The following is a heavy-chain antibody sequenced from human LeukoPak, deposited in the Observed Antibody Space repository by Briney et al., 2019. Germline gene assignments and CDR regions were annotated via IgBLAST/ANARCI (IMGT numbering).Heavy chain of an antibody. V-gene: IGHV2-5*02. J-gene: IGHJ4*02. D-gene: IGHD5-18*01. CDR1: GFSLSTSGVG. CDR3: AHRGYSTASYDY. CDR2: IYWDDDK. Sequence: SGPTLVNPTQTLTLTCTFSGFSLSTSGVGVXXXXXXXXXXXXWLALIYWDDDKRYSPSLKSRLTITKDTSKNQVVLTMTNMDPVDTATYYCAHRGYSTASYDYWGQGTLVTVSS.